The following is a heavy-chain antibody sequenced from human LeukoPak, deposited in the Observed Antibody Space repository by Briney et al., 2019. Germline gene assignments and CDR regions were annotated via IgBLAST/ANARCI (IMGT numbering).Heavy chain of an antibody. V-gene: IGHV4-59*01. CDR2: IFYTGST. D-gene: IGHD3-22*01. CDR1: GGSINRYY. CDR3: ARGASVSYYDTSGYEYADAFDI. J-gene: IGHJ3*02. Sequence: SETLSLTCTVSGGSINRYYWNWIRQPPGKGLEWIGYIFYTGSTDYNPSLKSRVTISIDTSKNQLSLKLRSVTAADTAVYYCARGASVSYYDTSGYEYADAFDIWGQGTVVTVSS.